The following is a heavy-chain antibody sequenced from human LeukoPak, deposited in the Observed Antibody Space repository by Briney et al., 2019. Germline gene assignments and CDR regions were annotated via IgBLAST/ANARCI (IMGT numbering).Heavy chain of an antibody. CDR1: GGTFNRYA. Sequence: GASVKVSCKASGGTFNRYAINWVRQTPGQGLEWMGGSIPMFGTTNFAPEFQGRVTITADEFTSTAYMELTSLKSEDTAVYYCARGTTVTTAVLVPNDAFDIWGQETMVTVSS. CDR2: SIPMFGTT. D-gene: IGHD4-17*01. J-gene: IGHJ3*02. V-gene: IGHV1-69*13. CDR3: ARGTTVTTAVLVPNDAFDI.